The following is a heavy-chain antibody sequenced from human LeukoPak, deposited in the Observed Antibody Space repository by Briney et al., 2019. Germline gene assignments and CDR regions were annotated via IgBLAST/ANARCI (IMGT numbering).Heavy chain of an antibody. D-gene: IGHD2-2*01. J-gene: IGHJ5*02. CDR2: MNPNSGNT. Sequence: GASVKVSCKASGYTFTSYDINWVRQATGQGLEWMGWMNPNSGNTGYAQKFQGRVTITRNTSISTAYMELSSLRSDDTAVYYCARTYCNSTRCSNWFDPWGQGTLVTVSS. CDR1: GYTFTSYD. V-gene: IGHV1-8*03. CDR3: ARTYCNSTRCSNWFDP.